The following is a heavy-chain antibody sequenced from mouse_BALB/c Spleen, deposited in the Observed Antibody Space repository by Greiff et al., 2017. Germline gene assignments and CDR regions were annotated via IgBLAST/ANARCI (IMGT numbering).Heavy chain of an antibody. CDR2: ISSGSSTI. V-gene: IGHV5-17*02. CDR3: ARSQDYRYWYFDV. D-gene: IGHD2-14*01. J-gene: IGHJ1*01. CDR1: GFTFSSFG. Sequence: EVMLVESGGGLVQPGGSRKLSCAASGFTFSSFGMHWVRQAPEKGLEWVAYISSGSSTIYYADTVKGRFTISRDNPKNTLFLQMTSLRSEDTAMYYCARSQDYRYWYFDVWGAGTTVTVSS.